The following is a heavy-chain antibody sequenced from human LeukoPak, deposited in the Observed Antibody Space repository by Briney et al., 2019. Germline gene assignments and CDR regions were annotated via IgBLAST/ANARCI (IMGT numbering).Heavy chain of an antibody. CDR2: MNPNSGNT. V-gene: IGHV1-8*01. CDR1: GYTFTSYD. J-gene: IGHJ4*02. D-gene: IGHD3-9*01. CDR3: ARASRDYDILTGYYNDVDY. Sequence: GASVKVSCKASGYTFTSYDINWVRQATGQGLEWMGWMNPNSGNTGYAQKFQGRVTMTRNTSISTAYMELSSLRSEDTAVYYCARASRDYDILTGYYNDVDYWGQGTLVTVSS.